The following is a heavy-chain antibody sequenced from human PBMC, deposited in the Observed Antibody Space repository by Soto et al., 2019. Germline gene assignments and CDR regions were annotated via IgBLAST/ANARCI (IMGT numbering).Heavy chain of an antibody. V-gene: IGHV4-39*01. CDR2: IYYSGST. Sequence: SETLSLTCTVSGGSISSSSYYWGWIRQPPGKGLEWIGSIYYSGSTYYNPSLKSRVTISVDTSKNQFSLKLSSVTAADTAVYYCARIRRTTVKNYDFDDWGQGTRVTVSS. CDR1: GGSISSSSYY. D-gene: IGHD4-17*01. J-gene: IGHJ4*02. CDR3: ARIRRTTVKNYDFDD.